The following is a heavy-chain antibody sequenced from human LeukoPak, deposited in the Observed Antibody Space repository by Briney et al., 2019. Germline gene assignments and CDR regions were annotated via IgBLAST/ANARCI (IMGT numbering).Heavy chain of an antibody. Sequence: GGSLRLSCAASGFTFSDHYMDWVRQAPGKGLEWVGRTRNKANSYTTEYAASVKGRFTISRDDSKNSLYLQMNSLETEDTAVYYCARARSGYYFDYWGQGTLVTVSS. CDR1: GFTFSDHY. V-gene: IGHV3-72*01. CDR2: TRNKANSYTT. CDR3: ARARSGYYFDY. J-gene: IGHJ4*02. D-gene: IGHD1-14*01.